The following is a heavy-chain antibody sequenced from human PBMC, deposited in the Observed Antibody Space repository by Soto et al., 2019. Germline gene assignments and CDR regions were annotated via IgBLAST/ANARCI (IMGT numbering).Heavy chain of an antibody. CDR3: PRQSRTNGVCYY. CDR1: GFTFGDYA. CDR2: IRSKAYGGTT. V-gene: IGHV3-49*04. D-gene: IGHD2-8*01. J-gene: IGHJ4*02. Sequence: GGSLRLSCTASGFTFGDYAMSWVRQAPGKGLEWVGFIRSKAYGGTTEYAASVKGRFTISRDDSKSIAYLQMNSLKTEDTAVYYCPRQSRTNGVCYYWGQGTLVTVSS.